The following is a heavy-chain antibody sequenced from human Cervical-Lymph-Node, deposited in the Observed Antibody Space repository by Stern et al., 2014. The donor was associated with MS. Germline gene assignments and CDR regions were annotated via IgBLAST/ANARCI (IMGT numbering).Heavy chain of an antibody. V-gene: IGHV3-9*01. J-gene: IGHJ5*01. CDR2: ISRDSATV. CDR3: TKDVSPYWQFNWFES. CDR1: GFPFHDHA. Sequence: EVQLVESGGGLVQPGRSLRLTCTTSGFPFHDHAMHWVRQAPGKGLEWVSGISRDSATVGYADPVKGRFTISRDNAKRSLYLELNSLRSDDTAFYYCTKDVSPYWQFNWFESWGQGTLVSVSS. D-gene: IGHD2-8*02.